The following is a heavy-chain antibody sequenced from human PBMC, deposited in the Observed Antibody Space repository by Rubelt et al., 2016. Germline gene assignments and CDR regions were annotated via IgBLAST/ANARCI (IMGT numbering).Heavy chain of an antibody. Sequence: QVQLQESGPGLVKPSETLSLTCTVSGGSISDYYWNWIRQAPGQGLELIGYIYYSGSTTYNPSLKSRITLPLDTSKNQFSLKLSCVTAADTAVYYCAGDSRLSYTWYFDLWGRGTLVTVSS. CDR3: AGDSRLSYTWYFDL. J-gene: IGHJ2*01. CDR2: IYYSGST. CDR1: GGSISDYY. V-gene: IGHV4-59*01. D-gene: IGHD3-10*01.